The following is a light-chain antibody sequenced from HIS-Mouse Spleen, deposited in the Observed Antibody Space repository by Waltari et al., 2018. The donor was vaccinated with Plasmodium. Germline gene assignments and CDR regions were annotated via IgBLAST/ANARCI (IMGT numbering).Light chain of an antibody. CDR3: SSYTSSSTLDV. CDR1: SRDEGGSNY. J-gene: IGLJ1*01. CDR2: DVS. V-gene: IGLV2-14*03. Sequence: QSAPTQPASVAGSPGHTTNIYCTGTSRDEGGSNYVSCYQHHPHKAPKLMIYDVSNRPSGVSNLFSGSKSGNTAALTISGLQAEDEADYYCSSYTSSSTLDVFGTGTKVTVL.